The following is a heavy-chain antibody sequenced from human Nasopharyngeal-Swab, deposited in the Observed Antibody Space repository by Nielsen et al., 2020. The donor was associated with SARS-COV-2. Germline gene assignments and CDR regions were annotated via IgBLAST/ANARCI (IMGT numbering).Heavy chain of an antibody. Sequence: GESMKISCAASGFTFSSYSMNWVSQAPGKGLEWVSSISSSSSYIYYADSVKGRFTISRDNAKNSLYLQMNSLRAEDTAVYYCARGKQWLDRGSDYWGQGTLVTVSS. J-gene: IGHJ4*02. CDR1: GFTFSSYS. CDR2: ISSSSSYI. V-gene: IGHV3-21*01. D-gene: IGHD6-19*01. CDR3: ARGKQWLDRGSDY.